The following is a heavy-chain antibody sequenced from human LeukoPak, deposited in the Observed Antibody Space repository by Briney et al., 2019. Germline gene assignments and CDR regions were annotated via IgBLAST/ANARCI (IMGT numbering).Heavy chain of an antibody. J-gene: IGHJ4*02. D-gene: IGHD1-26*01. CDR3: ARDKPRGSYYGSIFDS. V-gene: IGHV3-7*01. Sequence: GGSLRLSCEASGFTFSSYWMSWVRQAPGKGLEWVANIRDDGGEIYYVDSVKGRFTTSRDNAKSSLFLQMNSLRAEDAAVYYCARDKPRGSYYGSIFDSWGQGTLVTVSS. CDR1: GFTFSSYW. CDR2: IRDDGGEI.